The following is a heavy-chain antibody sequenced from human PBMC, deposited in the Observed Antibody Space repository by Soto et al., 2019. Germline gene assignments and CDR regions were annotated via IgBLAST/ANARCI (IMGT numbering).Heavy chain of an antibody. J-gene: IGHJ4*02. D-gene: IGHD2-15*01. CDR2: IYYSGST. Sequence: SETLSLTCTVSGGSISSGGYYWSWIRQHPGKGLEWIGYIYYSGSTYYNPSLKIRVTLSVDTSKNQFSLKLSSVTAADTAVYYCARRYGGNFDYWGQGTLVTVSS. CDR1: GGSISSGGYY. V-gene: IGHV4-31*03. CDR3: ARRYGGNFDY.